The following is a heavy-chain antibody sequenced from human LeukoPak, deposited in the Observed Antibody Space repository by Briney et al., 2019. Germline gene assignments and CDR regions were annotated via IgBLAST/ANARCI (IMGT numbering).Heavy chain of an antibody. D-gene: IGHD6-13*01. J-gene: IGHJ1*01. CDR1: GFTFSSYG. CDR2: ISWNSGSI. Sequence: PGRSLRLSCAASGFTFSSYGMHWVRQAPGKGLEWVSGISWNSGSIGYADSVKGRFTISRDNAKNSLYLQMNSLRAEDTALYYCAKDSRSTSSWYFQHWGQGTLVTVSS. V-gene: IGHV3-9*01. CDR3: AKDSRSTSSWYFQH.